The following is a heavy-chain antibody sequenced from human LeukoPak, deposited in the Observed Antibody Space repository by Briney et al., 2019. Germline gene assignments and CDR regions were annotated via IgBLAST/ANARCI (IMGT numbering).Heavy chain of an antibody. V-gene: IGHV4-39*07. CDR3: ARDRVVGALDY. D-gene: IGHD2-15*01. J-gene: IGHJ4*02. Sequence: SETLSLTCTVSGGSISSSSYYWGWIRQPPGKGLEWIGSIYYSGSTYYNPSLKSRVTISVDTSKNQFSLKLSSVTAADTAVYYCARDRVVGALDYWGQGTLVTVSS. CDR2: IYYSGST. CDR1: GGSISSSSYY.